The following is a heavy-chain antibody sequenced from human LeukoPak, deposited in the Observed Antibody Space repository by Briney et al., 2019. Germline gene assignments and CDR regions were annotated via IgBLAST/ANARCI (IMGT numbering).Heavy chain of an antibody. CDR3: ARASTGAGYYYGMDV. J-gene: IGHJ6*02. D-gene: IGHD4/OR15-4a*01. CDR1: GYTFTSYY. V-gene: IGHV1-46*01. Sequence: ASVKVSCKASGYTFTSYYMHWVRQAPGQGLEWMGIINPSGGSTSYAQKFQGRVTMTRDTSTSTVYMELSSLRSEDTAVYYCARASTGAGYYYGMDVWGRGTTVTVSS. CDR2: INPSGGST.